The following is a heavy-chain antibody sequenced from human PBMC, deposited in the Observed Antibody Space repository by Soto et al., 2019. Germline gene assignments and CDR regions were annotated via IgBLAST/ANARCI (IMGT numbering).Heavy chain of an antibody. CDR1: GGTFSSYS. Sequence: SVKVSCKASGGTFSSYSINWVRQAPGQGLEWMGRLIPMFGATDYAQRFQGRVTFTADESTSTASMEVTNLTSEDTAVYYCARAVVLTFTRYYDMDVWGQGTTVTVSS. V-gene: IGHV1-69*13. D-gene: IGHD3-22*01. J-gene: IGHJ6*02. CDR3: ARAVVLTFTRYYDMDV. CDR2: LIPMFGAT.